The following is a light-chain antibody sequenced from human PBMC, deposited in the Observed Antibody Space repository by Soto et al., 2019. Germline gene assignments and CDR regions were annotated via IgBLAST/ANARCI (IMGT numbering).Light chain of an antibody. CDR3: QQYDNWPYT. V-gene: IGKV3-15*01. Sequence: EIVMTHSPATLSVSPGERATLSCRASQSVSNNLAWYQQKPGQAPRLLIYGASTRATAIPARFSGSGSGTEFTLTISSLQSEDFAVNFCQQYDNWPYTFDQGTKLEIK. J-gene: IGKJ2*01. CDR1: QSVSNN. CDR2: GAS.